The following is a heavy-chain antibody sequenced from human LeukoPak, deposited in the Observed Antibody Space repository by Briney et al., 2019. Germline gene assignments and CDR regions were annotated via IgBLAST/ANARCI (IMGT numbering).Heavy chain of an antibody. D-gene: IGHD6-19*01. V-gene: IGHV5-51*01. CDR2: IYPGDSDT. J-gene: IGHJ1*01. CDR1: GYSFTSYW. Sequence: GASLQISCQGSGYSFTSYWIGWVRQLPGKGREGMGIIYPGDSDTRYSPSFQGQVTISADKSISTAYLQWSSLKASDTAMYYCARRDSSGWYWYLQHWGQGTLVTVFS. CDR3: ARRDSSGWYWYLQH.